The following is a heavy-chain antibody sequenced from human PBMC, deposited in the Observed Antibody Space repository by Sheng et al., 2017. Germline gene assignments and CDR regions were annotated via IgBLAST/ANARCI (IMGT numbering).Heavy chain of an antibody. CDR1: GFTFKDYA. V-gene: IGHV3-9*01. J-gene: IGHJ3*01. CDR2: ISWNGDSV. CDR3: AKVHRGGFDAFDL. Sequence: EVQLVQSGGGLVQPGGSLRLSCEGSGFTFKDYAMYWVRQVPGKGLEWVAKISWNGDSVVYGDSVKGRFTVSRDNDKESLYLQMNSLRTEDTALYHCAKVHRGGFDAFDLWGQGTMVTVSS.